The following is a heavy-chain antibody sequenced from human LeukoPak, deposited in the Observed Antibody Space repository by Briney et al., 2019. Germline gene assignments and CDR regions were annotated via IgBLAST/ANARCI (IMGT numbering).Heavy chain of an antibody. D-gene: IGHD3-9*01. J-gene: IGHJ4*02. CDR1: GYTFTSYY. V-gene: IGHV1-46*01. CDR2: INPSGGST. CDR3: ATAANILTGYSPPGY. Sequence: ASVKVSCKASGYTFTSYYMHWVRQAPGQGLEWMGIINPSGGSTSYAQKFQGRVTMTRDTSTSTVYMELSSLRSEDTAVYYCATAANILTGYSPPGYWGQGTLVTVSS.